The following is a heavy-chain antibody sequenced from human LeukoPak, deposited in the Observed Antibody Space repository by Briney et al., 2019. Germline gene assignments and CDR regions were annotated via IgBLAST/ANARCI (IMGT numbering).Heavy chain of an antibody. CDR2: MHPNSGGT. V-gene: IGHV1-2*02. J-gene: IGHJ3*02. D-gene: IGHD3-3*01. Sequence: GASVKVSCKASGHTFTSYYIHWVRQVPGQGLEWIGWMHPNSGGTNYAQKFQGRVTMTRDTSISTAYMDLSSLRSDDTAVHYCARHTTIFGVAIIDIWGQGTMVTVSS. CDR1: GHTFTSYY. CDR3: ARHTTIFGVAIIDI.